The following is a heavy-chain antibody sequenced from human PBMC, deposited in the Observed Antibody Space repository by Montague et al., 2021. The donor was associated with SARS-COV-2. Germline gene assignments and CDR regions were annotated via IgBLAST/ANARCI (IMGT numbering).Heavy chain of an antibody. CDR3: ARDDIVLQGVTKGMDV. Sequence: SETLSLTCTVSGGSISSSNYYWGWIRQPPGKGLEWIGNMYYSGSTYYNPSLKSRVTISIDTSKNQFSLKLSSVTAADTAAYYCARDDIVLQGVTKGMDVWGQGTTVTVPS. CDR1: GGSISSSNYY. CDR2: MYYSGST. J-gene: IGHJ6*02. D-gene: IGHD3-10*01. V-gene: IGHV4-39*07.